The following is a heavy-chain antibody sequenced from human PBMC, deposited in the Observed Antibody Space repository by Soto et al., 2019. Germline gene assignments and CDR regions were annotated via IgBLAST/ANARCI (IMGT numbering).Heavy chain of an antibody. V-gene: IGHV4-39*02. D-gene: IGHD2-15*01. CDR2: IYYRGNT. J-gene: IGHJ4*02. CDR3: AREGGGYCSGGSCQVDY. Sequence: QLQLQESGPGLVKPSETLSLTCTVSGGSISSSSYYWGWIRQPPGKGLEWIGSIYYRGNTYYNPSRKRRVTIPVDTSKNQFSLKLSSVTAADTAVYYCAREGGGYCSGGSCQVDYWGQGPLVTVSS. CDR1: GGSISSSSYY.